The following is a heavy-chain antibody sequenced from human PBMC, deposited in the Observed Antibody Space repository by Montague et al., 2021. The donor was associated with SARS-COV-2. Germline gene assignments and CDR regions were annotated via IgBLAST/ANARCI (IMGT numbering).Heavy chain of an antibody. CDR1: GGSISSYY. D-gene: IGHD3-16*01. Sequence: SETLSLTCTVSGGSISSYYWSWIRQPPGKGLEWIGYIYYSGSTNYNPSLKSRVTISVDTSKNQFSLKLSSVTAADTAVYYCARSGGGYDYVWESYLRRSTNYGMDVWGQGTTVTVSS. CDR2: IYYSGST. J-gene: IGHJ6*02. V-gene: IGHV4-59*01. CDR3: ARSGGGYDYVWESYLRRSTNYGMDV.